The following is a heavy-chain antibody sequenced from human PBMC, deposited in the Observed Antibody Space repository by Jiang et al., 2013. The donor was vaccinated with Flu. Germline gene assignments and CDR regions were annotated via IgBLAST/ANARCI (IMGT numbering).Heavy chain of an antibody. D-gene: IGHD5-18*01. V-gene: IGHV3-30*18. Sequence: GGGVVQPGRSLRLSCAASGFTFSSYGMHWVRQAPGKGLEWVAVISYDGSNKYYADSVKGRFTISRDNSKNTLYLQMNSLRAEDTAVYYCAKVPESDTAMVRWYYYYGMDVWGQGTTVTVSS. CDR1: GFTFSSYG. CDR3: AKVPESDTAMVRWYYYYGMDV. CDR2: ISYDGSNK. J-gene: IGHJ6*02.